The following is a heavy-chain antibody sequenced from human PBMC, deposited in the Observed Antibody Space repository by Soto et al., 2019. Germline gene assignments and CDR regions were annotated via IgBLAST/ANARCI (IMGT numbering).Heavy chain of an antibody. D-gene: IGHD1-7*01. Sequence: QVQLVQSGAEVKKPGSSVKVSCKASGGTFSSYAISWVRQAPGQGLEWMGGIIPIFGTANYAQKFQGRVTIXAXXSTSTAYMELSSLRSEDTAVYYCAETTRHYYGMDVWGQGTTVTVSS. CDR3: AETTRHYYGMDV. J-gene: IGHJ6*02. V-gene: IGHV1-69*12. CDR2: IIPIFGTA. CDR1: GGTFSSYA.